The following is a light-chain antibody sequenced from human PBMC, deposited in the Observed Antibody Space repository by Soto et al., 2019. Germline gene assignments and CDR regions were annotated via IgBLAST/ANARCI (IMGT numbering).Light chain of an antibody. CDR1: SSDVGGYNY. J-gene: IGLJ1*01. V-gene: IGLV2-14*01. CDR2: DVS. CDR3: SSYTSSLYV. Sequence: QSVLTQPASVPGSPGQSITISCTGTSSDVGGYNYVSWYQQHPGKAPKLMIYDVSNRPSGVSNRFSGSKSGNTASLTISGLQAEDEADYYSSSYTSSLYVFGTGTKVTVL.